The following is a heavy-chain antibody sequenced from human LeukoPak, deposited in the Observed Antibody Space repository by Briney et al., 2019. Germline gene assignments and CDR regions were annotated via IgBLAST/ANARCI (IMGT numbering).Heavy chain of an antibody. CDR2: ISSRGTTK. D-gene: IGHD6-13*01. CDR3: ANFEPGYTSSWYAEF. J-gene: IGHJ4*02. V-gene: IGHV3-48*01. Sequence: GGSLRLSCEVSGFTFSSSRMNWVRQAPGKGLEWVSYISSRGTTKHYADSVKGRFTVSRDNAKNALYLQMNSLRVEDTAVYYCANFEPGYTSSWYAEFWGQGTLVTVSS. CDR1: GFTFSSSR.